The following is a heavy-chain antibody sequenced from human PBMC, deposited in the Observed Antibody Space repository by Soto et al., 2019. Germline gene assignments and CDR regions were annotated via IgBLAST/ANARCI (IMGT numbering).Heavy chain of an antibody. Sequence: GGSLRLSCAASGFTFSSYAMSWVRQAPGKGLEWVSAISGSGGSTYYADSVKGRFNIPRDNSKNTLNLQMNSLRAEDTAVYYCAKAMAAAKRWYFDYWGQGTLVTVSS. V-gene: IGHV3-23*01. CDR3: AKAMAAAKRWYFDY. D-gene: IGHD6-13*01. CDR1: GFTFSSYA. J-gene: IGHJ4*02. CDR2: ISGSGGST.